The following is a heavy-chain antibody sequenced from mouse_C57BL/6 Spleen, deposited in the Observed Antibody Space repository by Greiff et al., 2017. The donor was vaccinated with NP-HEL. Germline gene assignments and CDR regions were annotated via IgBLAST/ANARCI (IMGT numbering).Heavy chain of an antibody. V-gene: IGHV1-59*01. CDR3: ASDYGNYGYFDV. CDR2: IDPSDSYT. D-gene: IGHD2-1*01. CDR1: GYTFTSYW. Sequence: VQLQQPGAELVRPGTSVKLSCKASGYTFTSYWMHWVKQRPGQGLEWIGVIDPSDSYTNYNQKFKGKATLTVDTSSSTAYMQLSSLTSEDSAVYYCASDYGNYGYFDVWGTGTTVTVSS. J-gene: IGHJ1*03.